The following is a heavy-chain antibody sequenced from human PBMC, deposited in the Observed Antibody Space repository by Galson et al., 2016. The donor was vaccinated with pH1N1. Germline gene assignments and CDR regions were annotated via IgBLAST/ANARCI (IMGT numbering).Heavy chain of an antibody. D-gene: IGHD2/OR15-2a*01. Sequence: ETLSLTCAVSGQSMSSDNYWGWVRQPPGKGLEWIGSIYHSGSTYYTPSLKSRVTISVDTSMNQFSLTLASVTAADMAVYFCASHLRTEGVEYRTSYFDPWGQGTLVTVSS. CDR2: IYHSGST. CDR1: GQSMSSDNY. J-gene: IGHJ4*02. CDR3: ASHLRTEGVEYRTSYFDP. V-gene: IGHV4-38-2*01.